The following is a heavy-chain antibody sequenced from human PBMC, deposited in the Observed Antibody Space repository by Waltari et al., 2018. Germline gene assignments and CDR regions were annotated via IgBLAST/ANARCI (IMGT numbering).Heavy chain of an antibody. V-gene: IGHV1-2*02. CDR3: ARDGFCSSTSCYRADAFDI. D-gene: IGHD2-2*01. J-gene: IGHJ3*02. CDR1: GYTFTGYY. Sequence: QVQLVQSGAEVKKPGASVKVSCKASGYTFTGYYMHWVRQAPGQGLEWMGGINPNSGGTNYAQKFQGRVTMTRDTSISTAYMELSRLRSDDTAVYYCARDGFCSSTSCYRADAFDIWGQGTMVTVSS. CDR2: INPNSGGT.